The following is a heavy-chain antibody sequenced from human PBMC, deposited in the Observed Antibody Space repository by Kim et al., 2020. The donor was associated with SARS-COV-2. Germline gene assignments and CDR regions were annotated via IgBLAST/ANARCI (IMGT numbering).Heavy chain of an antibody. V-gene: IGHV1-69*13. CDR2: IIPIFGTA. J-gene: IGHJ3*02. Sequence: SVKVSCKASGGTFSSYAISWVRQAPGQGLEWMGGIIPIFGTANYAQKCQGRVTIPADESTSTAYMELSSLRSEDTAVYYCARPHNSSGWPWAFDIWGQGTMVTVSS. D-gene: IGHD6-19*01. CDR1: GGTFSSYA. CDR3: ARPHNSSGWPWAFDI.